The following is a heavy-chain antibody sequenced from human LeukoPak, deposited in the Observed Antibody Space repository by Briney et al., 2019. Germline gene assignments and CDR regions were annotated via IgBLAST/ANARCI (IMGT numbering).Heavy chain of an antibody. J-gene: IGHJ4*02. CDR2: IIPIFGTA. CDR3: ATVKAAAWYGARSYYFDY. Sequence: ASVKVSCKASGGTFSSYAISWVRQAPGQGLEWMGRIIPIFGTANYAQKFQGRVTITTDESTSTAYMELSSLRSEDTAVYYCATVKAAAWYGARSYYFDYWGQGTLVTVSS. CDR1: GGTFSSYA. V-gene: IGHV1-69*05. D-gene: IGHD6-13*01.